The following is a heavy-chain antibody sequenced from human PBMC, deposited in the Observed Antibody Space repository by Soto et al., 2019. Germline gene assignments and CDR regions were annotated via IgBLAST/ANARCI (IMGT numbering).Heavy chain of an antibody. J-gene: IGHJ6*02. D-gene: IGHD6-13*01. CDR1: GDSVSSNSAA. CDR3: ARGQSIAAAGAYYYYGMDV. V-gene: IGHV6-1*01. CDR2: TYYRSKWYN. Sequence: SQTLSLTCAISGDSVSSNSAAWNWIRQSPSRGLEWLGRTYYRSKWYNDYAVSVKSRITINPDTSKNQFSLQLNSVTPEDTAVYYCARGQSIAAAGAYYYYGMDVWGQGTTVTVS.